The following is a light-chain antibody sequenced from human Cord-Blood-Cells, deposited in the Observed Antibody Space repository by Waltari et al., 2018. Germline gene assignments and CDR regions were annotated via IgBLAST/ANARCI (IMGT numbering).Light chain of an antibody. J-gene: IGLJ2*01. V-gene: IGLV2-14*01. Sequence: QSALTQPASVSGSPGQSITISCTGTSSDVGGYNYVSWYQQHPGKAPKLMIYDVINRPSGGSNRFSGSKSGNTASLTISGLQAEDEADYYCSSYTSSSTVVFGGGTKLTVL. CDR2: DVI. CDR3: SSYTSSSTVV. CDR1: SSDVGGYNY.